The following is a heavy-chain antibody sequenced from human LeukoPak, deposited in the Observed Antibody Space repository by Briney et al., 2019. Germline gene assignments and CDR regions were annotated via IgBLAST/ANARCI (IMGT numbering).Heavy chain of an antibody. D-gene: IGHD6-6*01. CDR3: ARDQYTSSPGGFDY. J-gene: IGHJ4*02. V-gene: IGHV3-21*01. CDR1: GFTFSSYW. CDR2: ISSSSSYI. Sequence: GGSLRLSCAASGFTFSSYWMNWVRQAPGKGLEWVSSISSSSSYIYYADSVKGRFTISRDNAKNSLYLQMNSLRAEDTAVYYCARDQYTSSPGGFDYWGQGTLVTVSS.